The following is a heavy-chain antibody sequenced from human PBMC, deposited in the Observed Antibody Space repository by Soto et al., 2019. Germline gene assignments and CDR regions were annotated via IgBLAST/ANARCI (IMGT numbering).Heavy chain of an antibody. CDR2: IYYSGGT. Sequence: ETLSLTCTVSGVSINSYYWSWIRQPPGKGLEWIGYIYYSGGTNYNPSLKSRVTISLDASKNHFSLKLSSVTAADTAVYYCARAGGYNYHFDFWGQGSPVTVSS. CDR1: GVSINSYY. V-gene: IGHV4-59*01. CDR3: ARAGGYNYHFDF. J-gene: IGHJ5*01. D-gene: IGHD5-18*01.